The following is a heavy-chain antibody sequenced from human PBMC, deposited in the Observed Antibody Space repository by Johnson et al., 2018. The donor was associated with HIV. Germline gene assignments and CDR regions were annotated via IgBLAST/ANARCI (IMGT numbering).Heavy chain of an antibody. CDR2: IRSSRCTI. D-gene: IGHD3-22*01. V-gene: IGHV3-11*04. Sequence: QVQLVESGGGLVKPGGSLRLSCAASGSTFSDYYMSWIRQAPGNGLEWVSYIRSSRCTIYSADSVKGRFPSSRDNSKNSLYLQIISLRVEDTAMYYCAKGGADYSDSRGYSENDAFDIWGQGTMVTVSS. CDR1: GSTFSDYY. CDR3: AKGGADYSDSRGYSENDAFDI. J-gene: IGHJ3*02.